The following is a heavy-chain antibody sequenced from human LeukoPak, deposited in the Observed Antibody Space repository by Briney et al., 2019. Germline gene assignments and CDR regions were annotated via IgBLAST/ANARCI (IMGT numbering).Heavy chain of an antibody. V-gene: IGHV4-59*01. D-gene: IGHD3-3*01. Sequence: PSETLSLTCTVSGGSISSYYWSWIRQPPGKGLEWIGYIYYSGSTNYNPSLKSRVTISVDTSKNQFSLKLSSVTAVDTAVYYCASSITIFEVVTSFDYGAQGTLVTVSS. J-gene: IGHJ4*02. CDR2: IYYSGST. CDR1: GGSISSYY. CDR3: ASSITIFEVVTSFDY.